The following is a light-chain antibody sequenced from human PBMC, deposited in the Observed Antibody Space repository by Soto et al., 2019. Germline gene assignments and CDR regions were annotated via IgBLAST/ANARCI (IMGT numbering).Light chain of an antibody. CDR3: SSYRSSSPVYV. V-gene: IGLV2-14*03. CDR1: SSDVGGYNY. J-gene: IGLJ1*01. Sequence: ALTQPASVSGTPGQSITLSCTGTSSDVGGYNYVSWYQQHPGKAPKLLIYDVTNRPSGVSNRFSGSKSGNTASLTISGLQAEDEADYYCSSYRSSSPVYVFGPGTKLTVL. CDR2: DVT.